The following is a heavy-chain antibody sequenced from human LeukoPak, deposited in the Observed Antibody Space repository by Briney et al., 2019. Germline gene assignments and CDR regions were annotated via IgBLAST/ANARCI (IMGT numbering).Heavy chain of an antibody. CDR3: ARGASGYDPFDY. V-gene: IGHV4-4*07. D-gene: IGHD5-12*01. CDR2: FYTSGST. J-gene: IGHJ4*02. Sequence: SETLSLTCTVSGASISSYYWSWIRQPAGKGLEWIGRFYTSGSTNYNPSLKSRVTMSVDTSKNHFSLKLRSVTAADTAVYYCARGASGYDPFDYWGQGTLVTVSS. CDR1: GASISSYY.